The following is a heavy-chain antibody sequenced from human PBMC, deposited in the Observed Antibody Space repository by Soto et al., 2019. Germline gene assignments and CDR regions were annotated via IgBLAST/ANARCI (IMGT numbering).Heavy chain of an antibody. CDR1: GNTFTNYY. J-gene: IGHJ4*02. CDR3: ASGSLVLGSFDY. CDR2: INPSGGST. D-gene: IGHD6-13*01. Sequence: ASVKVSCKASGNTFTNYYMHWVRQAPGQRLEWMGIINPSGGSTSYAQKFQGRVTMTRDTSTSTVYMELSSLRSEDTALYYCASGSLVLGSFDYWGQGTLVTVSS. V-gene: IGHV1-46*01.